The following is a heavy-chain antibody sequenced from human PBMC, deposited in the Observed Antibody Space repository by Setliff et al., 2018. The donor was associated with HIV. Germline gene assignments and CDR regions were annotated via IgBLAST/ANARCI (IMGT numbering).Heavy chain of an antibody. CDR3: AAGSPSPFGFDI. Sequence: SETLSLTCTVSGGSITTGSYYWSWIRQPAGQGLERIGHIYASDSSGSTNYNPSLKSRVPISVDTSKHQCSLKLSSVTAADTAMYFCAAGSPSPFGFDIWGHGAMVTVSS. V-gene: IGHV4-61*09. D-gene: IGHD3-10*01. CDR1: GGSITTGSYY. CDR2: IYASDSSGST. J-gene: IGHJ3*02.